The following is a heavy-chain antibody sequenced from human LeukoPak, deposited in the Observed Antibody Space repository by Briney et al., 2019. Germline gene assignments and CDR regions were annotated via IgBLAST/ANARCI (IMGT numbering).Heavy chain of an antibody. D-gene: IGHD3-22*01. CDR1: GGSISSGDYY. CDR2: IYYSGST. CDR3: ARGGAMIPPGNWFDP. V-gene: IGHV4-30-4*08. Sequence: TTSETLSLTCTVSGGSISSGDYYWSWIRQPPGKGLEWIGYIYYSGSTYYNPSLKSRVTISVDKSKNQFSLKLSSVTAADTAVYYCARGGAMIPPGNWFDPWGQGTLVTVSS. J-gene: IGHJ5*02.